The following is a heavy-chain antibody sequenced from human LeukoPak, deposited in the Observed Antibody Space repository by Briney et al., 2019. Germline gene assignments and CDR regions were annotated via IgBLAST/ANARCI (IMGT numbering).Heavy chain of an antibody. V-gene: IGHV4-34*01. D-gene: IGHD6-13*01. J-gene: IGHJ4*02. CDR3: ASGLKASYSSSWYSAGY. Sequence: SETLFLTCAVYGGSFSGYYWGWIRQPPGKGLEWIGEINHSGSTNYNPSLKSRVTISVDTSKNQFSLKLSSVTAADTAVYYCASGLKASYSSSWYSAGYWGQGTLVTVSS. CDR1: GGSFSGYY. CDR2: INHSGST.